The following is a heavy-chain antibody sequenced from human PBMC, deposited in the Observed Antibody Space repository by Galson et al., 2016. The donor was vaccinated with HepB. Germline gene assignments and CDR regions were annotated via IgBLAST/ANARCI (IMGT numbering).Heavy chain of an antibody. CDR2: VFFGGAT. Sequence: LSLTCEVSGGSLTSDKWWSWVRQSPGRGLEWIGDVFFGGATLFNPSLADRVSMSPDKSKNQFSLKMTSLTAADTALYYCTRRADYFATFDVWGPGVAVIVSS. CDR3: TRRADYFATFDV. D-gene: IGHD2/OR15-2a*01. CDR1: GGSLTSDKW. J-gene: IGHJ5*02. V-gene: IGHV4-4*02.